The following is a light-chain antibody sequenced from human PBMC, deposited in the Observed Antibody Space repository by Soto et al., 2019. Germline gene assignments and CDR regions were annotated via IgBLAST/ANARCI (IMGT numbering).Light chain of an antibody. Sequence: IQLTQSPSSLSASVGDRVTITCRASQGISSYLAWYQQKPGKAPKLLIYAASTLQSGVPSRFSGSGSVTDFTLTISRLQPEDFATYYCQQLNSYPYTFGQGTKLEIK. CDR2: AAS. V-gene: IGKV1-9*01. CDR3: QQLNSYPYT. CDR1: QGISSY. J-gene: IGKJ2*01.